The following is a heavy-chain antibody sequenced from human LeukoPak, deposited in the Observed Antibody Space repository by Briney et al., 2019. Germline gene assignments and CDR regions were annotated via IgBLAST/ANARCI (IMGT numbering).Heavy chain of an antibody. CDR3: ARARITMIELLN. CDR1: GYTFTGYY. V-gene: IGHV1-2*06. Sequence: GASVKVSCKASGYTFTGYYMHWVRQAPGQGLEWMGRINPNSGGTNYAQKFQGRVTMTRDTSISTAYMELSRLRSDDTAAYYCARARITMIELLNWGQGTLVTVSS. J-gene: IGHJ4*02. CDR2: INPNSGGT. D-gene: IGHD3-22*01.